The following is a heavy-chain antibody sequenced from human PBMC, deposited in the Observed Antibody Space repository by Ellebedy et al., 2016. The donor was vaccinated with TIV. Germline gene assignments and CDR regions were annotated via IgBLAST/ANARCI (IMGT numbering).Heavy chain of an antibody. CDR1: GFPFSDYW. V-gene: IGHV3-7*03. J-gene: IGHJ5*01. D-gene: IGHD6-6*01. CDR3: GRLGTYVADRGLDS. CDR2: INRDGSAK. Sequence: GESLKIPCAASGFPFSDYWMSWVRPAPGKGLQWVANINRDGSAKHYLESLKGRFTISRDNAKNSLNLQLNSLRVEDGAVYYCGRLGTYVADRGLDSWGQGTLVTVSS.